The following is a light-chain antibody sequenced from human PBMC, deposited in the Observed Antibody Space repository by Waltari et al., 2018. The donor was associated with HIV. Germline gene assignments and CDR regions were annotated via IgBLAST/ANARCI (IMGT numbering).Light chain of an antibody. CDR2: RNN. J-gene: IGLJ2*01. CDR3: AAWDDSQNDVV. V-gene: IGLV1-47*01. Sequence: QSVLTQPPSASGTPGQRVTISCSGSSSNNGSNYVYWYHQLPGPAPKPLIYRNNKRPYGVPDRFSGSKSVASASLSISRRRAEDEADYYCAAWDDSQNDVVFAGGTKLTVL. CDR1: SSNNGSNY.